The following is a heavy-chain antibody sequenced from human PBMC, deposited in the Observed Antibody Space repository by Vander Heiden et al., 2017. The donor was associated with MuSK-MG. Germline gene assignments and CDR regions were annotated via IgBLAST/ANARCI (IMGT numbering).Heavy chain of an antibody. V-gene: IGHV1-69*06. Sequence: QVQLVQSGAEVKKPGSSVKVSYKASGGTFSSYAISWVRQAPGQGLEWMGGIIPIFGTANYAQKFQGRVTMTADKSTSTAYMELSSLRSEDTAVYYCASGDMGYGDYEAGYYYYYMDVWGKGTTVTVSS. CDR1: GGTFSSYA. CDR2: IIPIFGTA. CDR3: ASGDMGYGDYEAGYYYYYMDV. D-gene: IGHD4-17*01. J-gene: IGHJ6*03.